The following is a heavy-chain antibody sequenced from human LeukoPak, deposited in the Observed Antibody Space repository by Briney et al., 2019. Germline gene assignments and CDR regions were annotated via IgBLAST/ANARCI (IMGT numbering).Heavy chain of an antibody. D-gene: IGHD3-10*01. Sequence: PGGSLRLSCSASGFTFNNYAIHWVREAPGKGLECVALIWYDRINKYYGTYVNPRCTIPRDNSKNTPNLQMNRLRAEETAAYYCAKGRFGELSVATFDIWGTGTIVTASS. V-gene: IGHV3-33*06. J-gene: IGHJ3*02. CDR2: IWYDRINK. CDR1: GFTFNNYA. CDR3: AKGRFGELSVATFDI.